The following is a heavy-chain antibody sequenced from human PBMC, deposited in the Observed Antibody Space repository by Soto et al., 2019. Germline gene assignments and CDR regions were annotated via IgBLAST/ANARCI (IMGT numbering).Heavy chain of an antibody. CDR2: IYKSATT. V-gene: IGHV4-30-4*08. CDR3: ARGRYCLTGRCFPNWFDS. D-gene: IGHD7-27*01. Sequence: TLSHTYTVSDDNVISDNYYWTWIRQPPGQALEYIGYIYKSATTYYNPSFESRVAISVDTSKSQFSLNVTSVTAADTAVYFCARGRYCLTGRCFPNWFDSWGQGALVTVSS. CDR1: DDNVISDNYY. J-gene: IGHJ5*01.